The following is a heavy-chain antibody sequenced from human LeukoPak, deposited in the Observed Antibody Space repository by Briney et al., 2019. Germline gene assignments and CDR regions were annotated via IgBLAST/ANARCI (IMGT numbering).Heavy chain of an antibody. Sequence: PGGSLRLSCAASGFTFSSYSMNWVRQAPGKGLEWVSSISSSSSYIYYADSVKGRFTISRDNAKNSLYLQMNSLRAEDTAVYYCARDYDYVWGSLYYFDYWGQGTLVTVSS. CDR1: GFTFSSYS. D-gene: IGHD3-16*01. CDR3: ARDYDYVWGSLYYFDY. J-gene: IGHJ4*02. CDR2: ISSSSSYI. V-gene: IGHV3-21*01.